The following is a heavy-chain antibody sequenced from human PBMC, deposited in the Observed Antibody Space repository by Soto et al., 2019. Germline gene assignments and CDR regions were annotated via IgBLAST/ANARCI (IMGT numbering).Heavy chain of an antibody. Sequence: QVQMQESGPGLVKPSQTLSLTCSVSGASIRSGGYYWSWLRQSPGKGLEWIGHIYYTGSTFYSPSLKSRLTISLDTSKNQFSLDLRSVTAADTAMYYCARIEMASLKWGRGTLVTVAS. CDR2: IYYTGST. CDR1: GASIRSGGYY. CDR3: ARIEMASLK. J-gene: IGHJ4*02. V-gene: IGHV4-31*03.